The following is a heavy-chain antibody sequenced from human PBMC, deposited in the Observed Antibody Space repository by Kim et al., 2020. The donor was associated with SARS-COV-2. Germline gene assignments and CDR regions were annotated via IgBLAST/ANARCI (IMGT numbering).Heavy chain of an antibody. V-gene: IGHV3-64D*06. D-gene: IGHD1-7*01. J-gene: IGHJ1*01. CDR3: GRYGRNYGAVL. CDR1: GFTFSDFA. Sequence: GGSLRLSCAGYGFTFSDFAIHWVRRAPGKGLEYVSATTRSGDGSFYADSVEGRFTISRNNYKNTLYLQMNSLRLEDTSVYYCGRYGRNYGAVLWGQGTLVIVSS. CDR2: TTRSGDGS.